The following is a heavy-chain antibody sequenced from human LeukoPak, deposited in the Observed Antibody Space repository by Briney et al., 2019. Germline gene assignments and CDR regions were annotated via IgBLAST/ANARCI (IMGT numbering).Heavy chain of an antibody. Sequence: PGRSLRLSCTASGFSFDDHAMHWVRQAPGKGLEWLSGISWNSGVIRYADSVKGRFTISRDNAKNSLYLQMNSLRAEDMALYYCAKDQGATYFYYVDVWGKGTTVAVSS. CDR2: ISWNSGVI. CDR3: AKDQGATYFYYVDV. V-gene: IGHV3-9*03. J-gene: IGHJ6*03. CDR1: GFSFDDHA.